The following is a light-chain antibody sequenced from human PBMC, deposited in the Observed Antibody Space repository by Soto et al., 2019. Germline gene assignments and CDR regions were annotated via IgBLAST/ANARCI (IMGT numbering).Light chain of an antibody. CDR2: DAS. V-gene: IGKV3-20*01. CDR1: QTVRNNY. J-gene: IGKJ4*01. CDR3: QQFSSHPLT. Sequence: EIVLTQSPGTLSLSPGERATLSCRASQTVRNNYLAWYQQKPGQAPRLLIYDASSRATGIPDRFSGGGSGTDFTLTISRLEPEDFAVYYCQQFSSHPLTFGGGTKVDIK.